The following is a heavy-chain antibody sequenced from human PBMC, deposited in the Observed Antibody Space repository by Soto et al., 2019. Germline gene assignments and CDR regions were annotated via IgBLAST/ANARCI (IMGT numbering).Heavy chain of an antibody. J-gene: IGHJ4*02. CDR3: ARGSGWYYY. CDR2: IYYSGST. Sequence: QVQLQESGPGLVKPSETLSLTCSVTGGSISNYYWSWIQQPPGKGLEWIGYIYYSGSTNYNPSLKSRLTISLDTSKNQVSLKVNSVTAADTAVYYCARGSGWYYYWGQGTLVTVSS. D-gene: IGHD6-19*01. V-gene: IGHV4-59*01. CDR1: GGSISNYY.